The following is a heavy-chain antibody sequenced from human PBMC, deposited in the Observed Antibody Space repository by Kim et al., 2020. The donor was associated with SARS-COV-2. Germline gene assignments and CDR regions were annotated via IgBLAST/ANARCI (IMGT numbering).Heavy chain of an antibody. CDR2: IYTSGST. CDR1: GGSISSYY. V-gene: IGHV4-4*07. D-gene: IGHD6-13*01. Sequence: SETLSLTCTVSGGSISSYYWSWIRQPAGKGLEWIGRIYTSGSTNYNPSLKSRVTMSVDTSKNQFSLKLSSVTAADTAVYYCARSILAAAGGDWFDPWGQGTLVTVSS. CDR3: ARSILAAAGGDWFDP. J-gene: IGHJ5*02.